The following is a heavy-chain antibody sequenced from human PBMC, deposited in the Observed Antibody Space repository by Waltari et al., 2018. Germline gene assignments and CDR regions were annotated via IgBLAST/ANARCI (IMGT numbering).Heavy chain of an antibody. V-gene: IGHV3-23*01. D-gene: IGHD1-26*01. CDR1: GFTFSGYA. CDR3: ARPNSGTYWGGAFDL. Sequence: EVQLLESGGGLVQPGGSLSLSCAASGFTFSGYAVTWVRQPPGKGLEWVSTISGSGGSTYYADSVQGRFTISRDNSRNTLSLQMNSLRAEDTALYYCARPNSGTYWGGAFDLWGQGTVVTVSS. J-gene: IGHJ3*01. CDR2: ISGSGGST.